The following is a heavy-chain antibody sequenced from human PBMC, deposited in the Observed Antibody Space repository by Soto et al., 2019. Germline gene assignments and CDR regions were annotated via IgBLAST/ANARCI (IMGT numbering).Heavy chain of an antibody. J-gene: IGHJ6*02. CDR2: IYYSGST. V-gene: IGHV4-31*03. D-gene: IGHD3-3*01. CDR3: ASGTIFGQYYYYGMDV. CDR1: GGSISSGGYY. Sequence: SETLSLTCTVSGGSISSGGYYWSWIRQHPGKGLEWIGYIYYSGSTYYNPSLKSRVTISVDTSRNQFSLKLSSVTAADTAVYYCASGTIFGQYYYYGMDVWGQGTTVTVSS.